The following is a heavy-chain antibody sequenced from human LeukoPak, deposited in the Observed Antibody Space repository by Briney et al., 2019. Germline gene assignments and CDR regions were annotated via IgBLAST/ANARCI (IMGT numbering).Heavy chain of an antibody. CDR3: ARDNYGDYSYFDY. J-gene: IGHJ4*02. CDR1: GFTFSSYA. CDR2: ISGSGGST. D-gene: IGHD4-17*01. V-gene: IGHV3-23*01. Sequence: GGSLRLSCAASGFTFSSYAMNWVRQAPGKGLEWVSAISGSGGSTYYADSVKGRFTISRDNSKNTLYLQMNSLRAEDTAVYYCARDNYGDYSYFDYWGQGTLVTVSS.